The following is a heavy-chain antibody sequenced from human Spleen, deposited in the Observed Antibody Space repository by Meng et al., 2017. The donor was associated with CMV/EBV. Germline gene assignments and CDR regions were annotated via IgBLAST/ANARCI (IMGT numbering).Heavy chain of an antibody. CDR2: IYPNSGGT. CDR3: ARDNNWGPDY. J-gene: IGHJ4*02. D-gene: IGHD7-27*01. Sequence: ASVKVSCKASGYRFTDHYFHWVRQAPGQGLEWMGWIYPNSGGTHYAQQFQGRVTLTRDTSINTGYMELTRLTSDDTAVYYCARDNNWGPDYWGQGTLVTVSS. V-gene: IGHV1-2*02. CDR1: GYRFTDHY.